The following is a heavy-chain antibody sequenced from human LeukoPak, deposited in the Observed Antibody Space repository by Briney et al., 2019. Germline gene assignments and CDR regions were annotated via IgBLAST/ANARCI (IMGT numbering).Heavy chain of an antibody. V-gene: IGHV3-7*01. CDR1: GFSFSSYW. CDR2: IKQDGSEK. D-gene: IGHD3-16*01. CDR3: ARLWDMITFGGVYFDY. Sequence: GGSLRLSCAASGFSFSSYWMSWVRQAPGKGLEWVANIKQDGSEKYYVDSVKGRFTISRDNAKNSLYLQMSSLRAEDTAVYYCARLWDMITFGGVYFDYWGQGTLVTVSS. J-gene: IGHJ4*02.